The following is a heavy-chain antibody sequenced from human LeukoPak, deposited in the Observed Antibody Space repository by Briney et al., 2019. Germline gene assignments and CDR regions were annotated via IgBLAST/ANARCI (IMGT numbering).Heavy chain of an antibody. CDR2: IRYDGSNE. J-gene: IGHJ4*02. CDR1: GFTFSSYG. Sequence: GGSLRLSCAASGFTFSSYGMHWVRQAPGKGLEWVSFIRYDGSNEYYADSVRGRFTISRDNAKNSLYLQMNSLRAEDTAVYYCARDQRGSYYGFFDYWGQGTLVTVSS. V-gene: IGHV3-30*02. D-gene: IGHD1-26*01. CDR3: ARDQRGSYYGFFDY.